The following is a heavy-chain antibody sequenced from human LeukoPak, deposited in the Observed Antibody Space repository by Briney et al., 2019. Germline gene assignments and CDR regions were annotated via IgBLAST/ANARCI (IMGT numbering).Heavy chain of an antibody. D-gene: IGHD4-17*01. CDR1: GGSISSYY. V-gene: IGHV4-59*08. CDR2: IYYSGST. J-gene: IGHJ3*02. CDR3: ARLTYGDFSDAFDI. Sequence: SKTLSLTCTVSGGSISSYYWSWIRQPPGKGLEWIGYIYYSGSTNYNPSLKSRVTISVDTSKNQFSLKLSSVTAADTAVYYCARLTYGDFSDAFDIWGQGTMVTVSS.